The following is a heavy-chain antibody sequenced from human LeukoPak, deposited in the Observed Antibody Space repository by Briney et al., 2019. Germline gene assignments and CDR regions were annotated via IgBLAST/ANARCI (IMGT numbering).Heavy chain of an antibody. CDR1: GGSISSYY. CDR2: IYYSGST. V-gene: IGHV4-59*08. D-gene: IGHD6-6*01. Sequence: PSETLSLTYTVSGGSISSYYWSWIRQPPGKGLEWIGYIYYSGSTNYNPSLKSRVTISVDTSKNQFSLKLPSVTAADTAVYYCARVITAQYLDYWGQGTLVTVSS. CDR3: ARVITAQYLDY. J-gene: IGHJ4*02.